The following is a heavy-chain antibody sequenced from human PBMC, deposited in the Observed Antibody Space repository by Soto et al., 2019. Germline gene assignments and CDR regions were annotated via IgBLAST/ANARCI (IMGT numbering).Heavy chain of an antibody. V-gene: IGHV1-8*01. CDR3: ARDLYGDYRFDY. CDR1: GYTFTSYD. CDR2: MNPNSGNT. D-gene: IGHD4-17*01. J-gene: IGHJ4*02. Sequence: ASVKVSCKASGYTFTSYDINWVRQATGQGLEWMGWMNPNSGNTGYAQKFQGRVTMTRNTSISTAYMELSSLRSEDTAVYYCARDLYGDYRFDYWGQGTLVTVSS.